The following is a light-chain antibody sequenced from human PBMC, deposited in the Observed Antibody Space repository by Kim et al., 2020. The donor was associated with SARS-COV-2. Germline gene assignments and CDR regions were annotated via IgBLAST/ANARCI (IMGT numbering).Light chain of an antibody. CDR2: GAS. V-gene: IGKV3-20*01. CDR1: QSVSSSY. Sequence: LSPGERATLSCRASQSVSSSYLVWYQQKPGQAPRLLIYGASSRATGIPDRFSGSGSGTDFTLTISRLEPEDFAVYFCQQYSSSWTFGQGTKVDIK. J-gene: IGKJ1*01. CDR3: QQYSSSWT.